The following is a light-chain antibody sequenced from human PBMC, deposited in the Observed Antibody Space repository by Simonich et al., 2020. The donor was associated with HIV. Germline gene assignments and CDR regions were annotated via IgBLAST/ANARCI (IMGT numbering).Light chain of an antibody. J-gene: IGKJ2*01. CDR3: QQYYTAPQT. CDR2: WAS. CDR1: QSVLSSSNNKNY. Sequence: DIVMTQSPDSLAVSLGERATINCKSSQSVLSSSNNKNYLTWYQQKPGQPPKLLIYWASTRESGVPDRFSGSGSGTDFTLTISSLQVEDVAVYYCQQYYTAPQTFGQGTKLEIK. V-gene: IGKV4-1*01.